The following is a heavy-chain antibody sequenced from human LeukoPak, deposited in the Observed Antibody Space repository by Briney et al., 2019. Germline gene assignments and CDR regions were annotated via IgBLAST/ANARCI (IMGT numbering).Heavy chain of an antibody. J-gene: IGHJ3*02. V-gene: IGHV3-21*01. CDR3: ARDRPILWFGELINAFDI. CDR1: GFTFSNYN. D-gene: IGHD3-10*01. Sequence: GGSLRLSCAASGFTFSNYNMNWVRQAPGKGLEWVSSITSSSSYIYYADSVKGRFTISRDSAKNSLFLQMNSLTAEDTAVYYCARDRPILWFGELINAFDIWGQGTMVTVSS. CDR2: ITSSSSYI.